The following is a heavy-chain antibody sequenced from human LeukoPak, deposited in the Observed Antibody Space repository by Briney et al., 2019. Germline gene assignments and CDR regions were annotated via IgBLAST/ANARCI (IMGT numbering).Heavy chain of an antibody. CDR3: AKGGITMIYYPLDY. CDR1: GFTFDDYA. J-gene: IGHJ4*02. CDR2: ISWNSGSI. V-gene: IGHV3-9*01. D-gene: IGHD3-22*01. Sequence: SPRLSCAASGFTFDDYAMHWVRQAPGKGLEWVSGISWNSGSIGYADSVKGRFTISRDNAKNSLYLQMNSLRAEDTALYYCAKGGITMIYYPLDYWGQGTLVTVSS.